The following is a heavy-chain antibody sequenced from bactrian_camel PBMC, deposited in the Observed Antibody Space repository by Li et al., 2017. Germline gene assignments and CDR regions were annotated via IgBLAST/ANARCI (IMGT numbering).Heavy chain of an antibody. CDR1: GDTNSYNY. D-gene: IGHD2*01. J-gene: IGHJ6*01. Sequence: QVQLVESGGDSVQAGGSLRLSCVASGDTNSYNYMGWFRQVPGRQREGVAHISTSGGDPYYRAFAEGRFTVSHDNVKNTLYLQMNSLKSDDTALYYCATLGGRWALGSFGYWGQGTQVTVS. V-gene: IGHV3S54*01. CDR2: ISTSGGDP. CDR3: ATLGGRWALGSFGY.